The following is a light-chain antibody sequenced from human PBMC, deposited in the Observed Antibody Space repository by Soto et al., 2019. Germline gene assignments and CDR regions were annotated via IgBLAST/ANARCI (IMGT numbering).Light chain of an antibody. CDR3: QVCDRSTRV. Sequence: SYELTQPPSVSVAPGQTASITCSGDKVGNKYACWDQQKAGQSAVLVMYQDRRRPSGIPERFSGSNYGNTATLTISGNQAMDEADYYCQVCDRSTRVFGGGTNLTLL. CDR2: QDR. V-gene: IGLV3-1*01. J-gene: IGLJ3*02. CDR1: KVGNKY.